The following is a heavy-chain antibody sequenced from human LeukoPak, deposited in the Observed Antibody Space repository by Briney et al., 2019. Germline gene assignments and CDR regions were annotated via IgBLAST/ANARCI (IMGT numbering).Heavy chain of an antibody. D-gene: IGHD3-10*01. CDR3: ARDPFTMVRGVISDDDY. V-gene: IGHV3-21*04. J-gene: IGHJ4*02. CDR2: ISSSSSYI. CDR1: GFTFSSYS. Sequence: GGSLRLSRAASGFTFSSYSMNWVRQAPGKGLEWVSSISSSSSYIYYADSVKGRFTISRDNAKNSLYLQMNSLRSDDTAVYYCARDPFTMVRGVISDDDYWGQGTLVTVSS.